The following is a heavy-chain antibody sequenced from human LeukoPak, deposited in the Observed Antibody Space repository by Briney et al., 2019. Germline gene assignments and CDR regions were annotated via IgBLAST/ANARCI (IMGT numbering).Heavy chain of an antibody. CDR2: IIPILGIA. V-gene: IGHV1-69*04. CDR3: AREVTSGNYENY. Sequence: ASVKVSCKASGGTFSSYAISWVRQAPGQGLEWMGRIIPILGIANYAQKFQGRVTITADKSTSTAYMELSSLRSEDTAVYYCAREVTSGNYENYWGQGTLVTVSS. D-gene: IGHD1-26*01. J-gene: IGHJ4*02. CDR1: GGTFSSYA.